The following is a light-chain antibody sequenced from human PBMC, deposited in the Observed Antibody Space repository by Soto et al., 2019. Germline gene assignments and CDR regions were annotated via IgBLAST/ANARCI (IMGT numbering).Light chain of an antibody. CDR3: QSHKTSNVV. CDR1: SGSIASHY. V-gene: IGLV6-57*02. Sequence: NFMLTQPHSVSESPGKTVTISCTGSSGSIASHYVQWFQQRPASAPTTLIYQNNQRPSGVPDRFSGSIDSSSNSASLTISGLKTDDEADYYCQSHKTSNVVFGGGTKLTVL. CDR2: QNN. J-gene: IGLJ3*02.